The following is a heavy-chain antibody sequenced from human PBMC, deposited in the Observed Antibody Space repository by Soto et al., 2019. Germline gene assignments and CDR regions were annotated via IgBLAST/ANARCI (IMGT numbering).Heavy chain of an antibody. CDR3: AREVFVVVPAATGLGYYYYYYMDV. Sequence: ASVKVSCKASGYTFTSYAMHWVRQAPGQRLEWMGWINAGNGNTKYSQKFQGRVTITRDTSASTAYMELSSLRSEDTAVYYCAREVFVVVPAATGLGYYYYYYMDVWGKGTTVTVSS. CDR1: GYTFTSYA. D-gene: IGHD2-2*01. CDR2: INAGNGNT. J-gene: IGHJ6*03. V-gene: IGHV1-3*01.